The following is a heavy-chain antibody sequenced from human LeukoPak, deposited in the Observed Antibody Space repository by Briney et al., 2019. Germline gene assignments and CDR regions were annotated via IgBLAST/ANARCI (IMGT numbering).Heavy chain of an antibody. J-gene: IGHJ4*02. D-gene: IGHD6-19*01. CDR2: IYHSGST. V-gene: IGHV4-38-2*02. Sequence: SEALSLTCTVSGYSISSGYYWGWIRQPPGKGLEWIGSIYHSGSTYYNPSLKSRVTISVDTSKNQFSLKLSSVTAADTAVYYCARVGTGYSSGWYKGSFDYWGQRTLVTVSS. CDR1: GYSISSGYY. CDR3: ARVGTGYSSGWYKGSFDY.